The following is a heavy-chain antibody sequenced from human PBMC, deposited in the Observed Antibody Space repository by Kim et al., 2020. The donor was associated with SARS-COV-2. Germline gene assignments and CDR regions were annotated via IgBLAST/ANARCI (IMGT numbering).Heavy chain of an antibody. J-gene: IGHJ6*02. CDR2: VKPGGTEK. D-gene: IGHD1-26*01. CDR3: ARDRERDGMDV. CDR1: GFSFSFYS. V-gene: IGHV3-7*03. Sequence: GGSLRLSCAASGFSFSFYSLSWVRQAPGKGLEWVANVKPGGTEKTYVDSVKGRFTISRDNAKTSLYLQVNSLRVDDTAVYYCARDRERDGMDVWGQGTTVIVSS.